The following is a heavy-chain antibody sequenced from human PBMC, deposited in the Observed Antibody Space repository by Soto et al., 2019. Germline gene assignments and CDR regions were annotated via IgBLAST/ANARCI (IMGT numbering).Heavy chain of an antibody. D-gene: IGHD5-18*01. V-gene: IGHV3-33*01. CDR1: GFTFSSYG. CDR3: ARESAMTGAPYYFDY. J-gene: IGHJ4*02. CDR2: IWYDGSNK. Sequence: PGGSLRLSCAASGFTFSSYGMHWVRQAPGKGLEWVAVIWYDGSNKYYADSVKGRFTISRDNSKNTLYLQMNSLRAEDTAVYYCARESAMTGAPYYFDYWGQGTLVTVSS.